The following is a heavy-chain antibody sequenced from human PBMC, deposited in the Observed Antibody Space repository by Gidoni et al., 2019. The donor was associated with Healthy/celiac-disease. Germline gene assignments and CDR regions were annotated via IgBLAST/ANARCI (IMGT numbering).Heavy chain of an antibody. Sequence: EVQLVESGGGLVKPGGSLRLSCAASGFTFSSYSMNWVRQAPGKGLEWVSSISSSSSYIYYADSVKGRFTISRDNAKNSLYLQMNSLRAEDTAVYYCARGPRSYDFWSGYSDWGQGTLVTVSS. CDR3: ARGPRSYDFWSGYSD. D-gene: IGHD3-3*01. CDR1: GFTFSSYS. J-gene: IGHJ4*02. V-gene: IGHV3-21*01. CDR2: ISSSSSYI.